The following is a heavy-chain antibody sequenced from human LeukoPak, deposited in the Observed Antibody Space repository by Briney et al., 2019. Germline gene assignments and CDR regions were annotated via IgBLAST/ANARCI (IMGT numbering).Heavy chain of an antibody. CDR3: ARESSGWYRRIDY. Sequence: SETLSLTCTVSGGSISSYYWSWIRQPPGKGLEWIGYIYYSGSTNYNPSLKSRVTISVDTSKNQFSLKPSSVTAADTAVYYCARESSGWYRRIDYWGQGTLVTVSS. V-gene: IGHV4-59*01. CDR1: GGSISSYY. CDR2: IYYSGST. D-gene: IGHD6-19*01. J-gene: IGHJ4*02.